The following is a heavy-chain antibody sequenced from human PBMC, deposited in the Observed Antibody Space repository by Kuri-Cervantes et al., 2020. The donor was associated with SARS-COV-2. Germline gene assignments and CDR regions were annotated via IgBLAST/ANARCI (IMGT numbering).Heavy chain of an antibody. CDR3: VKDQGYSRGYPSFQH. D-gene: IGHD6-25*01. Sequence: GGLLRPPGPPSGFTFSSYAMHWVRQAPGKGLEYVSAISSNVGSTHYADAVKGRFTISRDNYKYTLYLQMSSLSSEDTAVDYCVKDQGYSRGYPSFQHWGQGTLVTVSS. CDR2: ISSNVGST. J-gene: IGHJ1*01. CDR1: GFTFSSYA. V-gene: IGHV3-64D*06.